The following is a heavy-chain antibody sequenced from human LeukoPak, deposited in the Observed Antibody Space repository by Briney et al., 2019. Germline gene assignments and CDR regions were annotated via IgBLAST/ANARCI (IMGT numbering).Heavy chain of an antibody. CDR3: ARDGITIFGGVHQYYYYMDV. V-gene: IGHV3-7*01. D-gene: IGHD3-3*01. Sequence: GGSLRLSCAASGFTFSSYWMSWVRQAPGKGLEWVANIKQDGSEKYYVDSVKGRFIISKDNAKNTLYLQMNSLRAEDTAVYHCARDGITIFGGVHQYYYYMDVWGKGTTVTVSS. CDR2: IKQDGSEK. J-gene: IGHJ6*03. CDR1: GFTFSSYW.